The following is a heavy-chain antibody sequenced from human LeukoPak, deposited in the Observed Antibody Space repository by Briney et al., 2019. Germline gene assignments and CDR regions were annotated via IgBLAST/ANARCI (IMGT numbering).Heavy chain of an antibody. CDR3: AKDRGLAYWGGDCYSPWYFDL. D-gene: IGHD2-21*02. CDR2: ISGSGGST. CDR1: GFTFSSYA. V-gene: IGHV3-23*01. J-gene: IGHJ2*01. Sequence: GGSLRLSCAASGFTFSSYAMSWVRQAPGKGLEWVSAISGSGGSTYYADSVKGWFTISRDNSKNTLYLQMNSLRAEDTAVYYCAKDRGLAYWGGDCYSPWYFDLWGRGTLVTVSS.